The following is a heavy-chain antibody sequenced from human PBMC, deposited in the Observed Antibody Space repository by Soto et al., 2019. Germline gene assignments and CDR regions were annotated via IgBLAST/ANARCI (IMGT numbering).Heavy chain of an antibody. CDR1: GFTFDNYA. D-gene: IGHD5-12*01. CDR3: ATDRLSSTCTWFDY. J-gene: IGHJ5*01. V-gene: IGHV3-23*01. Sequence: EVQLLESGGGLVQPGGSLRLSCAASGFTFDNYAMSWVRQAPGKGLDRVSGIGGSGATTYYAHSEKGRFTISRDNSKTTLYLQMNSLRAEDTAVYSCATDRLSSTCTWFDYLGQGTRVTVSS. CDR2: IGGSGATT.